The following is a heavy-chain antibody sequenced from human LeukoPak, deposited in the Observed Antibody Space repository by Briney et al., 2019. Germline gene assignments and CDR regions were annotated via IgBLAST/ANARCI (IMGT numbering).Heavy chain of an antibody. CDR3: ARGSYDSSGYHVYYFDY. J-gene: IGHJ4*02. V-gene: IGHV4-34*01. D-gene: IGHD3-22*01. CDR1: GGSFSGYY. Sequence: SETLSLTCAAYGGSFSGYYWSWIRQPPGKGLEWIGEINHSGSTNYNPSPKSRVTISVDTSKNQFSLKLSSVTAADTAVYYCARGSYDSSGYHVYYFDYWGQGTLVTVSS. CDR2: INHSGST.